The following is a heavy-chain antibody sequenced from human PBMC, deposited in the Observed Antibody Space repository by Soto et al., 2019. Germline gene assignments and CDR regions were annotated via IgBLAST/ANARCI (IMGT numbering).Heavy chain of an antibody. CDR1: GFTFSNYA. Sequence: GGSLRLSCAASGFTFSNYAVSWVRQSPGRGLEWVASISDRGGSTKYADSVNGRFTISRDNSRNTLFLQMDTLRAEDTAVYYCARLPYSYVSLYFFDFWGQGILVTVSS. V-gene: IGHV3-23*01. D-gene: IGHD5-18*01. CDR3: ARLPYSYVSLYFFDF. CDR2: ISDRGGST. J-gene: IGHJ4*02.